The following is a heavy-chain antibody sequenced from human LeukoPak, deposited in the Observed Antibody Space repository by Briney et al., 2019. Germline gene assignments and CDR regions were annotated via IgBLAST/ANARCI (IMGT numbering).Heavy chain of an antibody. J-gene: IGHJ4*02. CDR3: TTDGAGRLGRGSPPYYFDY. V-gene: IGHV3-15*01. D-gene: IGHD4/OR15-4a*01. Sequence: PGGSLQLSCAASGFSFSNAWMYWVRQAPGKGLECVGRIKSKSDGGTTDSAAPVKGRFIISRDDSKNTLFLQMNSLKTEDTAVYYRTTDGAGRLGRGSPPYYFDYWGQGSLVTVSS. CDR1: GFSFSNAW. CDR2: IKSKSDGGTT.